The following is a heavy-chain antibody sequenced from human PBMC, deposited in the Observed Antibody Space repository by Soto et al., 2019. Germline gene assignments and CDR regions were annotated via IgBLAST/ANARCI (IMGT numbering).Heavy chain of an antibody. J-gene: IGHJ6*01. CDR2: IYYSGST. Sequence: SETLSLTCTVSGGSISSGGYYWSWIRQHPGKGLEWIGYIYYSGSTYYNPSLKSRVTISVDTSKNQFSLKLSSVTAADTAVYYCARVLPYDSSGYYLDPDCYYGMDVWGQGTTVNVSS. D-gene: IGHD3-22*01. CDR1: GGSISSGGYY. CDR3: ARVLPYDSSGYYLDPDCYYGMDV. V-gene: IGHV4-31*03.